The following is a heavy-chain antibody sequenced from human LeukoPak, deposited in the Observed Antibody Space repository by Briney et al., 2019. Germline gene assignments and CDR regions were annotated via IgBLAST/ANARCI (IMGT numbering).Heavy chain of an antibody. CDR3: ARGLHYAILTGPFGY. Sequence: GGSLRLFCAASGFTFDDYGMSWVRQAPGKGLEWDSGINWNGGSTGYADSVKGRFTISRDNAKKSLYLQMNSLRAEDTALYYCARGLHYAILTGPFGYWGQGTLVTVSS. CDR2: INWNGGST. CDR1: GFTFDDYG. V-gene: IGHV3-20*04. D-gene: IGHD3-9*01. J-gene: IGHJ4*02.